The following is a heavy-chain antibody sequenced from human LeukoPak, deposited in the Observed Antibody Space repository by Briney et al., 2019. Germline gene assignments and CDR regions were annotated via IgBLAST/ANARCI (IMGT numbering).Heavy chain of an antibody. V-gene: IGHV4-39*07. CDR3: ARATVVTARSYYFDY. D-gene: IGHD4-23*01. Sequence: SETLSLTCTVSGGSISSSSYYWGWIRQPPGKGLEWIGSIYYSGSTYYNPSLKSRVTISVDTSKSQFSLKLSSATAADTAVYYCARATVVTARSYYFDYWGQGTLVTVSS. CDR1: GGSISSSSYY. J-gene: IGHJ4*02. CDR2: IYYSGST.